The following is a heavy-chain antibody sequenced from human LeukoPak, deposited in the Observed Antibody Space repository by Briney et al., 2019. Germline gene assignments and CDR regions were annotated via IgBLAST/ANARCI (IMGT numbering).Heavy chain of an antibody. D-gene: IGHD3-16*01. J-gene: IGHJ4*02. V-gene: IGHV1-46*01. CDR3: AKGGFFLREPPGY. CDR2: FNPSGIST. Sequence: ASVKVSCKASGYTFTSYYMHWVRQAPGQGLEWMGIFNPSGISTSYARKFQGRVTMTRDMSTSTVYMELSSLRSEDTAVYYFAKGGFFLREPPGYWGQGTLVTVSS. CDR1: GYTFTSYY.